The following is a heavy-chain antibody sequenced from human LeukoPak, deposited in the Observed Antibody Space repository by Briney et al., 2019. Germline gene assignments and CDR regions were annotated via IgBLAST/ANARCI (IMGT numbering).Heavy chain of an antibody. CDR2: IKSDGST. V-gene: IGHV3-74*01. CDR3: ARAPSEIGGYYPEYFRH. CDR1: GFTFSSYW. J-gene: IGHJ1*01. D-gene: IGHD3-22*01. Sequence: AGGSLRLSCAASGFTFSSYWVHWVRQAPGKGLVWVSRIKSDGSTNYADSVKGRFTISRDNAKNTVSLQMNSLRAEDTGVYYCARAPSEIGGYYPEYFRHWGQGTLVTVSS.